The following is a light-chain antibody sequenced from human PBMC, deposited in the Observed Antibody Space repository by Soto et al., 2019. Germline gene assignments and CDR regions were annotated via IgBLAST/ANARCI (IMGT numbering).Light chain of an antibody. Sequence: EIVLTQSPGTLSLSPGERATLSCRASQSVSSSYLAWYQQKPGQAPRLLIYGASSRATGIPDRFSGSGSGTDFTLTISRRGPEDFAVYYCQQYGSSLPWTFGQGTKVEIK. V-gene: IGKV3-20*01. J-gene: IGKJ1*01. CDR1: QSVSSSY. CDR2: GAS. CDR3: QQYGSSLPWT.